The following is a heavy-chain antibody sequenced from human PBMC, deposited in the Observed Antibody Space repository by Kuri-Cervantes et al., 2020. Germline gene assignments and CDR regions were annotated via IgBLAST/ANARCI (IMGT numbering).Heavy chain of an antibody. V-gene: IGHV4-4*07. J-gene: IGHJ5*02. CDR1: GGSISSYY. D-gene: IGHD2-15*01. CDR2: IYTSGST. CDR3: ARVPASCSGGSCTNWFDP. Sequence: GSLRLSCTVSGGSISSYYWSWIRQPAGKGLEWIGRIYTSGSTNYNPSLKSRVTTSVDTSKNQFSLKLSSVTAADTAVYYCARVPASCSGGSCTNWFDPWGQGTLVTVSS.